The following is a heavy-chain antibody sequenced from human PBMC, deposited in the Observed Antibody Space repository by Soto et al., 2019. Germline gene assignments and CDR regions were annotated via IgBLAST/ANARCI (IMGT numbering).Heavy chain of an antibody. CDR3: GRESSSGRRDRIDN. CDR1: GFTFSNHG. J-gene: IGHJ4*02. D-gene: IGHD6-19*01. V-gene: IGHV3-33*01. Sequence: QVKLVESGGGVVQPGRSLRLSCAASGFTFSNHGRHWVRQAPGKGLEWVTVIRYDGTNTFYADSVKGRFTISRDISENTVFLQMNSLRAEDTAVYYCGRESSSGRRDRIDNWGQGTLVTVSS. CDR2: IRYDGTNT.